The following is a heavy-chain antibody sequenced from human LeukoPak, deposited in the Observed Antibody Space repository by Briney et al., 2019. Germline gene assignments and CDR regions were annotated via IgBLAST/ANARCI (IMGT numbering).Heavy chain of an antibody. CDR1: GYTFTSYD. CDR2: MNPNSGNT. J-gene: IGHJ4*02. V-gene: IGHV1-8*01. CDR3: ARDDDYYGSGTLGY. D-gene: IGHD3-10*01. Sequence: GASVKVSCKASGYTFTSYDINWVRQATGQGLEWMGWMNPNSGNTGYAQKFQGRVTMTRNTSISTAYMELSSLRSEDTAVYYCARDDDYYGSGTLGYWGQGTLVIVSS.